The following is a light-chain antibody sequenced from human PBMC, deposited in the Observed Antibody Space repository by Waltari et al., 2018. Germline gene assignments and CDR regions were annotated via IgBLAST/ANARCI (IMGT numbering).Light chain of an antibody. V-gene: IGKV1-12*01. Sequence: DIQMTKSPYSLSASVGDRVTITCRASQGISSWLAWYQQNPGKAPKLLIYKASSLQSGVPSRFSGSWSGTDFTLTISSLQPEDFATYFCQQYNNAPFNFGPGTKVEIK. J-gene: IGKJ3*01. CDR2: KAS. CDR3: QQYNNAPFN. CDR1: QGISSW.